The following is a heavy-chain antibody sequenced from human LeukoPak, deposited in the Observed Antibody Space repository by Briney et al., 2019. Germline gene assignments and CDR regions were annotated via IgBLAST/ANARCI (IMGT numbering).Heavy chain of an antibody. CDR1: GFTFSSYG. V-gene: IGHV3-33*06. CDR2: ILNDGSQE. J-gene: IGHJ4*02. Sequence: GGSLRLSCAASGFTFSSYGMHWVRQAPGKGLEWVAVILNDGSQEKYADSVKGRFTISRDNSKNTLYLQMNSLRAAAEDTAVYYCAKDRYNDILTGCSLFDFWGQGTLVTVSS. D-gene: IGHD3-9*01. CDR3: AKDRYNDILTGCSLFDF.